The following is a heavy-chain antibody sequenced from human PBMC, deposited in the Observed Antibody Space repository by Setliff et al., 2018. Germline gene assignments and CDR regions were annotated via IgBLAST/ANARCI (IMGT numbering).Heavy chain of an antibody. D-gene: IGHD2-15*01. J-gene: IGHJ4*02. V-gene: IGHV4-61*09. CDR3: ARGLNTESWTPLY. Sequence: LSLTCTVSGGSINEANYYWSWIRQPAGKGLEWIGHIYTRGSTNYNPSLRSRVSISVDTSKNHFSLRLSSVAATDTAIYYCARGLNTESWTPLYWSPGTRVTVSS. CDR1: GGSINEANYY. CDR2: IYTRGST.